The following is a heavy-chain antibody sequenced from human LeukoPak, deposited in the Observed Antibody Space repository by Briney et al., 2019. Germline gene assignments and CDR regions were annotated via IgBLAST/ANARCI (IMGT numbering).Heavy chain of an antibody. D-gene: IGHD4/OR15-4a*01. V-gene: IGHV3-9*01. CDR2: IIWNSGSI. CDR3: ARDTLGEGEDANYAVYYFDY. CDR1: GFTFDDYA. J-gene: IGHJ4*02. Sequence: PVGSLRLSCAASGFTFDDYAMHWVRQGPGKGLEWGSGIIWNSGSIGYADSVKGRFTISRDNGKNSLYLQMNSLRADDTAVYYCARDTLGEGEDANYAVYYFDYWGQGTVVTVSS.